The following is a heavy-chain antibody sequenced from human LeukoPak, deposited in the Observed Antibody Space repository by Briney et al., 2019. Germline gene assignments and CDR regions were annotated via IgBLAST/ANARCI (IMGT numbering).Heavy chain of an antibody. CDR3: AKDNRRHYTSGPNPDSLH. Sequence: GGSLRLSCAASGFTLSSDAMNWVRRAPGKGLEWVSSISGDGRNIQYADSVKGRFTISRDNAKNSLYLQMNSLRVEDTAFYYCAKDNRRHYTSGPNPDSLHWGQGALVTVSS. CDR2: ISGDGRNI. CDR1: GFTLSSDA. D-gene: IGHD6-19*01. V-gene: IGHV3-21*04. J-gene: IGHJ4*02.